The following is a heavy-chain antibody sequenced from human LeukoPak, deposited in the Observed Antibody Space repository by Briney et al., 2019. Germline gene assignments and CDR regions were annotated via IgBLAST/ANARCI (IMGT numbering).Heavy chain of an antibody. CDR2: ISSSSSYI. V-gene: IGHV3-21*01. D-gene: IGHD1-26*01. CDR3: ERDLWGELLLIFPTPG. Sequence: GGSLRLSCAASGFTFSSYSMSWVRQAPGKGLEWVSSISSSSSYIYYADSVKGRFTISRDNAKNSLYLQMNSLRAEDTAVYYCERDLWGELLLIFPTPGWGQGTLVTVSS. CDR1: GFTFSSYS. J-gene: IGHJ4*02.